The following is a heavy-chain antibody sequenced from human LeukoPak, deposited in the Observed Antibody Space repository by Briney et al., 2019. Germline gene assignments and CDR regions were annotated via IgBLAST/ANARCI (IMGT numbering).Heavy chain of an antibody. CDR3: AKDTSPHGRDGFDI. V-gene: IGHV3-21*01. CDR2: ISSSSSYI. D-gene: IGHD1-1*01. J-gene: IGHJ3*02. Sequence: KPGGSLRLSCAASGFTFSSYSMNWVRQAPGKGLEWVSSISSSSSYIYYADSVKGRFTISRDNAKNSLYLQMNSLRAEDTAVYYCAKDTSPHGRDGFDIWGQGTMVTVSS. CDR1: GFTFSSYS.